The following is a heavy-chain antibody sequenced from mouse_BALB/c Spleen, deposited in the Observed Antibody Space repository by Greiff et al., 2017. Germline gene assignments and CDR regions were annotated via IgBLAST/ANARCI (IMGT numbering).Heavy chain of an antibody. D-gene: IGHD1-1*01. Sequence: VQLQQSGPSLVKPSQTLSLTCTVTGYSITSGYSWHWIRQFPGNKLEWMGYIPYSGSTNYNPSLKSRISITRDTSKNQFFMQLNSVTTEDTATYYCARPYGSSSWFAYWGQGTLVTVSA. CDR1: GYSITSGYS. CDR3: ARPYGSSSWFAY. CDR2: IPYSGST. J-gene: IGHJ3*01. V-gene: IGHV3-1*02.